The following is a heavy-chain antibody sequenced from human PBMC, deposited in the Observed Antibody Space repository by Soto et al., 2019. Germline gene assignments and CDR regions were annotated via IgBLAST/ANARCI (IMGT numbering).Heavy chain of an antibody. CDR2: INHSGST. J-gene: IGHJ4*02. V-gene: IGHV4-34*01. CDR1: GGSFSGYY. Sequence: QVQLQQWGAGLLKPSETLSLTCAVYGGSFSGYYWSWIRQPPGKGLEWIGEINHSGSTNYNPSLNSRVTISVDTSKNQFSLKLSSVTAADTAVYYCARFYDSSGFDYWGQGTLVTVSS. CDR3: ARFYDSSGFDY. D-gene: IGHD3-22*01.